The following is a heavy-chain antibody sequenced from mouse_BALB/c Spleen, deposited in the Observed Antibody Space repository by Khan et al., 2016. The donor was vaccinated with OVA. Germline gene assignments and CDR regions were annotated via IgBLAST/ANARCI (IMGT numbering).Heavy chain of an antibody. Sequence: VQLQQSGAELVKPWASVKLSCTASGFNIKDTYIHWVKQRPEQGLEWIGRIDPGFGNTKYDPKFQDKATIIADTSSNTAYLHLSSLTSEDTAVYFCTRTGIHYYGSYAMDYWGQGTSVTVSS. CDR1: GFNIKDTY. CDR3: TRTGIHYYGSYAMDY. D-gene: IGHD1-2*01. CDR2: IDPGFGNT. V-gene: IGHV14-3*02. J-gene: IGHJ4*01.